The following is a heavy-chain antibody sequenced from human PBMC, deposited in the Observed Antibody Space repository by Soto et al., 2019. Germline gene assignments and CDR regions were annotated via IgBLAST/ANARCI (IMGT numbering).Heavy chain of an antibody. Sequence: GESLTLSWLDYGFSLANYPINWVRQPPGKGLEWISYSSTRGDTIYYADSVEGRFTISRDNARNSLSLHMSSLRDEDSALYYCAKGPHTNVGWPYYFESWGQGVPVTVSS. CDR1: GFSLANYP. D-gene: IGHD6-19*01. V-gene: IGHV3-48*02. J-gene: IGHJ4*02. CDR2: SSTRGDTI. CDR3: AKGPHTNVGWPYYFES.